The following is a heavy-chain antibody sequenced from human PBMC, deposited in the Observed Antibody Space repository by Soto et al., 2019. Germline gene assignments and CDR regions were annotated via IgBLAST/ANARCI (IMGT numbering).Heavy chain of an antibody. V-gene: IGHV3-11*06. CDR3: ARDQAETLIVGATYWFDP. CDR2: ISSSSSYT. J-gene: IGHJ5*02. CDR1: GFTFSDYY. Sequence: GGSLRLSCAASGFTFSDYYMSWIRQAPGKGLEWVSYISSSSSYTNYADSVKGRFTISRDNAKNSLYLQMNSLRAEDTAVYYCARDQAETLIVGATYWFDPWGQGTLVTVSS. D-gene: IGHD1-26*01.